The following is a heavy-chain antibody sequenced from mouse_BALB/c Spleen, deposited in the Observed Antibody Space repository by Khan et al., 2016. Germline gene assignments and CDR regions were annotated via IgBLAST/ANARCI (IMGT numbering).Heavy chain of an antibody. V-gene: IGHV2-6-7*01. J-gene: IGHJ1*01. D-gene: IGHD2-3*01. CDR3: ARGGGYYCWYFDV. Sequence: QVQLKQSGPGLVAPSQSLSITCTVSGCSLTGYGVIWVRQPPGKGLEWLGMIWGDGNTDYNSALKSRVSISKDNSKSPVFLKLTSLQTDDTARYXCARGGGYYCWYFDVWGAGTTVTVSA. CDR1: GCSLTGYG. CDR2: IWGDGNT.